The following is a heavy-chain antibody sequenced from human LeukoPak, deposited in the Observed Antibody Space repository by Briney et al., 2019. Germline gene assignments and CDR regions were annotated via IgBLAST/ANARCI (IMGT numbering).Heavy chain of an antibody. CDR2: ISYDGSNK. Sequence: PGGSLRLSCAASGFTFSSYPMHWVRQAPGKGLEWVAVISYDGSNKYYADSVKGRFTISRDNSKNTLYLQMNSLRAEDTAVYYCAKDRGIFGPRTLDYWGQGTLVTVSS. J-gene: IGHJ4*02. CDR3: AKDRGIFGPRTLDY. CDR1: GFTFSSYP. V-gene: IGHV3-30-3*01. D-gene: IGHD3/OR15-3a*01.